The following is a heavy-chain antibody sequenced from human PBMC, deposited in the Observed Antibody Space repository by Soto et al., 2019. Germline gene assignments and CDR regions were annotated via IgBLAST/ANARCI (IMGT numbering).Heavy chain of an antibody. CDR1: GFTFSSYA. J-gene: IGHJ6*03. D-gene: IGHD3-10*01. CDR2: ISGPGIST. V-gene: IGHV3-23*01. Sequence: GGSLRLSCAASGFTFSSYAMSWVRQAPGKGLEWVSGISGPGISTYYGDSVKGRFTVSRDNSKNTVYLQMSSLRAEDTAVYDCAKCKFSVISDYDMDVWSKGATVTVSS. CDR3: AKCKFSVISDYDMDV.